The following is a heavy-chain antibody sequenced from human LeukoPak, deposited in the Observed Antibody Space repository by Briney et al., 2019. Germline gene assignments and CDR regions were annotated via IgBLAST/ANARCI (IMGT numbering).Heavy chain of an antibody. CDR2: IYYSGST. CDR1: GGSISNHY. Sequence: PSETLSLTCTVSGGSISNHYWSWIRQPPGKGLEWIGCIYYSGSTNYNPSLKSRITISLDTSKNQFSLKLSSVTAADTAVYYCAREESMVRGTSWFDPWGQGTLVTVSS. CDR3: AREESMVRGTSWFDP. J-gene: IGHJ5*02. V-gene: IGHV4-59*11. D-gene: IGHD3-10*01.